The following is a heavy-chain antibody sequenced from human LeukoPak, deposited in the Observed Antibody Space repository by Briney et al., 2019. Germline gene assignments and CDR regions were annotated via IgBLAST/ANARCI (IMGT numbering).Heavy chain of an antibody. D-gene: IGHD5-12*01. CDR3: ARTPHSEANNWFDP. Sequence: GESLKISCKHSGYNFASQWIGWVRQMPGKGLEWMGIINPGSSDIVYTPSFQGQVSFSADKSTSTVFLQWGSLKASDTAMYYCARTPHSEANNWFDPWGQGTLVTVSS. V-gene: IGHV5-51*01. CDR2: INPGSSDI. J-gene: IGHJ5*02. CDR1: GYNFASQW.